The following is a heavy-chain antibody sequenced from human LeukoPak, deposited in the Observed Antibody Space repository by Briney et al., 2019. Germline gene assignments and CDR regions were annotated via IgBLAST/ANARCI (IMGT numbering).Heavy chain of an antibody. J-gene: IGHJ1*01. Sequence: ASVKVSCKASGYTFTSYAMHWVRQAPGQRLEWMGWINAGNGNTKYSQKFQGRVTITRDTSASTAYMELSSLRSEDTAVYYCARDARWLAAEYFQHWGQGTLVTVSS. CDR3: ARDARWLAAEYFQH. D-gene: IGHD6-19*01. CDR1: GYTFTSYA. CDR2: INAGNGNT. V-gene: IGHV1-3*01.